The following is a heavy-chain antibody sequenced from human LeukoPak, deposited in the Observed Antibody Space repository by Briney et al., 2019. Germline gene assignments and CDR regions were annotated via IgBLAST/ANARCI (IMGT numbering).Heavy chain of an antibody. J-gene: IGHJ5*02. V-gene: IGHV3-23*01. Sequence: GGSLRLSCAASGFTFSSYAMSWVRQAPGKGLEWVSRISGSGESTYYADSVKGRFTISRDNSKNTLYLQMSSLGAEDTAVYYSYGDPTLSFDPWGQGTLVTVSS. CDR3: YGDPTLSFDP. CDR1: GFTFSSYA. D-gene: IGHD4-17*01. CDR2: ISGSGEST.